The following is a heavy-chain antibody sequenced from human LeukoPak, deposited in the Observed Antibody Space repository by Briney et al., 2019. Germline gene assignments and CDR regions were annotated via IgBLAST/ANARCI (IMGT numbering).Heavy chain of an antibody. V-gene: IGHV4-59*01. Sequence: SETLSLTCSVSGASISTYYWSWIRQPPGKGLEWIGYIYYSGSTNYNPSLKSRVTISVDTSKNQFSLKLSSVTAADTAVYYCARDKLDYGTHSTYYYYYGMDVWGQGTTVTVSS. CDR3: ARDKLDYGTHSTYYYYYGMDV. CDR2: IYYSGST. J-gene: IGHJ6*02. CDR1: GASISTYY. D-gene: IGHD4/OR15-4a*01.